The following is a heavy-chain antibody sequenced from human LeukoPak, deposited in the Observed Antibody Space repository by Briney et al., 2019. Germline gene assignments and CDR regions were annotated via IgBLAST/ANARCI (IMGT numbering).Heavy chain of an antibody. CDR1: GGSFSGYY. CDR2: INHSGNT. V-gene: IGHV4-34*01. J-gene: IGHJ4*02. CDR3: ARARGGVAIDY. Sequence: SETLSHTCAVYGGSFSGYYWSWIRQPPGKGLEWIGEINHSGNTNYNPSLKSRVTLSVDTSKNQFSLKLSSVTAADTAVYYCARARGGVAIDYWGQGTLVTVSS. D-gene: IGHD5-12*01.